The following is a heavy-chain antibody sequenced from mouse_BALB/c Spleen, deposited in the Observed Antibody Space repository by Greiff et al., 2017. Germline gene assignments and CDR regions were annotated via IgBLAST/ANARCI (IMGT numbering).Heavy chain of an antibody. V-gene: IGHV1-80*01. J-gene: IGHJ4*01. CDR2: IYPGDGDT. CDR3: AKPLDY. Sequence: QVHVKQSGAELVRPGSSVKISCKASGYAFSSYWMNWVKQRPGQGLEWIGQIYPGDGDTNYNGKFKGKATLTADKSSSTAYMQLSSLTSEDSAVYFCAKPLDYWGQGTSVTVSS. CDR1: GYAFSSYW.